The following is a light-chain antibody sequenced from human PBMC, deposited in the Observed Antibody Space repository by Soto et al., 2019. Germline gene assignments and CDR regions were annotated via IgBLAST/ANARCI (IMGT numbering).Light chain of an antibody. J-gene: IGKJ4*01. V-gene: IGKV1-5*03. CDR3: QQYKSFSLT. CDR2: KAS. CDR1: QSVSSW. Sequence: DIQMTQSPSTLSASVGDRVTITCRASQSVSSWLAWFQQKPGKAPKLLIYKASNLQSGVSSRFSGGGSGTEFTLTISSLQPDDFATYYCQQYKSFSLTFGGGTRVEVK.